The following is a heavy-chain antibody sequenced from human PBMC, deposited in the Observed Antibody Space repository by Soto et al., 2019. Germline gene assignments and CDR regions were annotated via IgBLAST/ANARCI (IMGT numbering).Heavy chain of an antibody. CDR3: ARERDARKSYRRLYYYYGMDV. D-gene: IGHD1-26*01. V-gene: IGHV4-34*01. J-gene: IGHJ6*02. CDR2: INHSGST. Sequence: SETLSLTCAVYGGSFSGYYWSWIRQPPGKGLEWIGEINHSGSTNYNPSLKSRVTISVDTSKNQFSLKLSSVTAADTAVYYCARERDARKSYRRLYYYYGMDVWGQGTTVTVSS. CDR1: GGSFSGYY.